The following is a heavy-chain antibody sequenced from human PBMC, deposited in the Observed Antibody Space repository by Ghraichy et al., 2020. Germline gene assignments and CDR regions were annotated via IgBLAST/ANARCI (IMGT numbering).Heavy chain of an antibody. D-gene: IGHD6-6*01. V-gene: IGHV4-34*01. Sequence: SETLSLTCGVYGGSLSGYYWSWIRQPPGKGLEWIGEVNHSGSSNYNPSLKSRVTISVDTSKNQFSLKLRSVTAADTAVFYCARGRRSGSSPRAGFDYWGQGPLVTVSS. CDR2: VNHSGSS. J-gene: IGHJ4*02. CDR3: ARGRRSGSSPRAGFDY. CDR1: GGSLSGYY.